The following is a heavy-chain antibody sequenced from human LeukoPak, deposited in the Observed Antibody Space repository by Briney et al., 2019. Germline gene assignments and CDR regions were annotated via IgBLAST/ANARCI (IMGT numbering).Heavy chain of an antibody. CDR2: IRYDGNNK. J-gene: IGHJ6*03. CDR1: GFPFSDYV. CDR3: ARVSSKTMVRGLLTKKNYNYHYMDV. D-gene: IGHD3-10*01. V-gene: IGHV3-33*01. Sequence: GGSLRLSCAASGFPFSDYVMHWVRQAPGKGLEWVSVIRYDGNNKYYADSVKGRFTISRDNSKNTLYLQMNSLRAEDTAVYYCARVSSKTMVRGLLTKKNYNYHYMDVWGKGTTVTISS.